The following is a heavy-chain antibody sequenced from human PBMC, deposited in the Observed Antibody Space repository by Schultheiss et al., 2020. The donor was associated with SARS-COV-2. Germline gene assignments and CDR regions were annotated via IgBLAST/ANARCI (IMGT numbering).Heavy chain of an antibody. Sequence: SETLSLTCTVSGGSVSSGSYYWSWIRQPPGKGLEWIGYIYYSGSTYYNPSLKSRITISVDTSKNQFSLNLTSVTAADTAMYYCARGSRYKSNWHYWGQGTLVTVSS. CDR3: ARGSRYKSNWHY. V-gene: IGHV4-61*01. J-gene: IGHJ4*02. D-gene: IGHD1-1*01. CDR1: GGSVSSGSYY. CDR2: IYYSGST.